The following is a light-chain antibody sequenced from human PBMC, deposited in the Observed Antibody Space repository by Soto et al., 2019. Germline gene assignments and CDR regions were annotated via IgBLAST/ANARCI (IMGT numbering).Light chain of an antibody. CDR2: GAS. J-gene: IGKJ5*01. CDR3: QFYGSSLIT. V-gene: IGKV3-15*01. CDR1: QSVSSN. Sequence: EIVMTQSPATLSVSPGERATLSCRASQSVSSNLAWYQQKPGQAPRLLIYGASTRATGIPARFSGSGSGTEFTLTISSLQSEDSAVYYCQFYGSSLITFGQGTRLEIK.